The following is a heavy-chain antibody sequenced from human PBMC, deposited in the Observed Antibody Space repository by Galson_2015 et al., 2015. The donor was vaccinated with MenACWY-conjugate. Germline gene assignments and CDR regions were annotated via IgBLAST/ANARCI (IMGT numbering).Heavy chain of an antibody. CDR3: AKPIGDGLFNFDY. V-gene: IGHV3-23*01. CDR2: ISSSGGST. Sequence: GLEYVSAISSSGGSTYYADSVKGRFTISRDNSKNTLYLQMNSLRAEDTAVYYCAKPIGDGLFNFDYWGQGTLVTVSS. J-gene: IGHJ4*02. D-gene: IGHD3-10*01.